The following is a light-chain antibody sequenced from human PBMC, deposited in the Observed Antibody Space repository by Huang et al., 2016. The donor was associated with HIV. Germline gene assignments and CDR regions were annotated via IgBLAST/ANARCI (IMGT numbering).Light chain of an antibody. CDR2: GAS. V-gene: IGKV3-15*01. Sequence: EIVMTQSPGTLSVSVGEGGTLSCRASQSVSTNLTWYQRKPGQAPRLLMYGASTRATGIPARFSGSGSGTDFTLTISSLQSEDFAVYYCQQHIDWPITFGQGTRLEMK. J-gene: IGKJ5*01. CDR3: QQHIDWPIT. CDR1: QSVSTN.